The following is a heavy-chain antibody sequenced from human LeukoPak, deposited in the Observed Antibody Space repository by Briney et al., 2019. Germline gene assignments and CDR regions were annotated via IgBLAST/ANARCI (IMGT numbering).Heavy chain of an antibody. Sequence: PGASLRLSCAASGFILRNYAMSWVRQAPGKGLEWVANIKQDGSEKYYVDSVKGRFTISRDNAKNSLYLQMNSLRAEDTAVYYCARDDLPAYYYDSSGPIDPWGQGTLVTVSS. CDR2: IKQDGSEK. CDR3: ARDDLPAYYYDSSGPIDP. J-gene: IGHJ5*02. V-gene: IGHV3-7*01. CDR1: GFILRNYA. D-gene: IGHD3-22*01.